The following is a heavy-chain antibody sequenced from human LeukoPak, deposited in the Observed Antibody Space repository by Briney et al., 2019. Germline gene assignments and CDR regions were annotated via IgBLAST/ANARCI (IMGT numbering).Heavy chain of an antibody. CDR2: INPNSGGT. D-gene: IGHD5-18*01. Sequence: ASVKVSCKASGCTFTGYYMHWVRQAPGQGLEWMGWINPNSGGTNYAQKFRGRVTMTRDTSISTAYMELSRLRSDDTAVYYCARKYSYGTYDAFDIWGQGTMVTVSS. V-gene: IGHV1-2*02. CDR1: GCTFTGYY. J-gene: IGHJ3*02. CDR3: ARKYSYGTYDAFDI.